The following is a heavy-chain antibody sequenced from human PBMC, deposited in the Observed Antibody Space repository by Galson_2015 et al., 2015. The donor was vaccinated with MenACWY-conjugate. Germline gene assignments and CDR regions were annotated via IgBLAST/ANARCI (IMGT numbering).Heavy chain of an antibody. V-gene: IGHV3-21*01. D-gene: IGHD3-3*01. J-gene: IGHJ6*02. CDR2: ISSTSTTYI. Sequence: SLRLSCAASGFTFSIYSMNWVRRAPGKGLEWVSSISSTSTTYIYNADSANGRFTTSRDNAKNSLYLQMNSLRAEDTAVYYCARVQYYDFWRSMDVWGQGTTVTVSS. CDR1: GFTFSIYS. CDR3: ARVQYYDFWRSMDV.